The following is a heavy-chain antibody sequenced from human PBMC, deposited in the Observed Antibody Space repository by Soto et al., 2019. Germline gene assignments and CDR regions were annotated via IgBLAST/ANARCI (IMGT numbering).Heavy chain of an antibody. CDR2: IIPIFGTA. CDR3: ARDPKYCRGGSCYYYGMDV. V-gene: IGHV1-69*01. Sequence: QVQLVQSGAEVKKPGSSVKVSCKASGGTFSSYAISWVRQAPGQGLEWMGGIIPIFGTANYAQKFQGRVTITADESTSTAYMELSSLRSEDTAVYYCARDPKYCRGGSCYYYGMDVWGQGTTVTVSS. D-gene: IGHD2-15*01. J-gene: IGHJ6*02. CDR1: GGTFSSYA.